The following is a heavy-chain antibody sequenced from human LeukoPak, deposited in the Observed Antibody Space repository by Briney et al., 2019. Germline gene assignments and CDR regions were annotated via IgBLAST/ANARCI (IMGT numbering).Heavy chain of an antibody. J-gene: IGHJ4*02. Sequence: GGSLRLSCTASGFTFGDYAMTWVRQAPGKGLEWVGFIRSNLYGGTPEYAASVKGRFTISRDNSNSIAYLEMDSLKTDDTAVYYCTRDQTPYYWGQGTLVTVSS. V-gene: IGHV3-49*04. CDR3: TRDQTPYY. CDR2: IRSNLYGGTP. CDR1: GFTFGDYA.